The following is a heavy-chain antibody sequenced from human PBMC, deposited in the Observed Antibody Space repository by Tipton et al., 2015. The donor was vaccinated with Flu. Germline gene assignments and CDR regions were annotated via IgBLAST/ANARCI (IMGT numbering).Heavy chain of an antibody. D-gene: IGHD2-15*01. V-gene: IGHV3-11*01. CDR2: ISGSGSTI. Sequence: QLVQSGGGLVKPGGSLRLTCAASGFTFNDYYISWIRQAPGKGLEWVSYISGSGSTIYYADSVRGRFTISRDNGKNSVSLQMNSLRAEDTAVYYCARYYLVVVPATGPERWFDPWRQGTLVTVSS. CDR1: GFTFNDYY. J-gene: IGHJ5*02. CDR3: ARYYLVVVPATGPERWFDP.